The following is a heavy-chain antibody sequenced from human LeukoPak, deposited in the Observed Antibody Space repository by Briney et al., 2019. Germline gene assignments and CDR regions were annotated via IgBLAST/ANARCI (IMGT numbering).Heavy chain of an antibody. CDR1: GFIFSSYE. J-gene: IGHJ4*02. Sequence: GGSLRLSCAASGFIFSSYEMNWVRQAPGKGLECVSYISSRGSSTYYADSVKGRFTISRDNAKNSLYLQMDSLRAEDTAVYYCAKLGGSSQHFDSWGQGTQVTVSS. V-gene: IGHV3-48*03. CDR3: AKLGGSSQHFDS. D-gene: IGHD1-26*01. CDR2: ISSRGSST.